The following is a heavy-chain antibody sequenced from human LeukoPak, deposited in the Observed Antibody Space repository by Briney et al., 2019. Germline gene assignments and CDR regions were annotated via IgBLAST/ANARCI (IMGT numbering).Heavy chain of an antibody. CDR1: GGSISSYY. V-gene: IGHV4-4*07. CDR2: IYTSGSI. CDR3: ARDHRRDYGDYHFDY. D-gene: IGHD4-17*01. Sequence: SETLSLTCIVSGGSISSYYWSWIRQPAGKGREWIGRIYTSGSINYNPSLKSRVTMSVETSKNQFSLKLPSLTAADTAVYYCARDHRRDYGDYHFDYWGQGTLVTVSS. J-gene: IGHJ4*02.